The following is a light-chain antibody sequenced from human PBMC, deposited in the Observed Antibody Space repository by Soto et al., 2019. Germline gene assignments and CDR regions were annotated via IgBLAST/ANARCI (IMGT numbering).Light chain of an antibody. V-gene: IGLV2-14*03. CDR3: SSWTSGATYV. J-gene: IGLJ1*01. CDR1: SSDVGAYNY. Sequence: LTQPASVSGSPGQSITISCAGTSSDVGAYNYVSWYQHHPGKAPKLMIYDVNNRPSGDSNRFSGSKSGNTASLTISGLQADDEADYYCSSWTSGATYVFGSGTKVTVL. CDR2: DVN.